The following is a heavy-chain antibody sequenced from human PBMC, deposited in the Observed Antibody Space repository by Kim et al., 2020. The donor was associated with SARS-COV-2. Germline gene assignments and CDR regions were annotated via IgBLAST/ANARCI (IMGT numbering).Heavy chain of an antibody. D-gene: IGHD5-12*01. CDR3: AKDHSGYVAADY. CDR2: IWYDGSNK. J-gene: IGHJ4*02. Sequence: GGSLRLSCAASGFTFSSYGMHWVRQAPGKGLEWVAVIWYDGSNKYYADSVKGRFTISRDNSKNTLYLQMNSLRAEDTAVYYCAKDHSGYVAADYWGQGTLVTVSS. V-gene: IGHV3-33*06. CDR1: GFTFSSYG.